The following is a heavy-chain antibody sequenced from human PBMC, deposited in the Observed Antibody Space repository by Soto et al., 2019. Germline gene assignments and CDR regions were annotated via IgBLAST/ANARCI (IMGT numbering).Heavy chain of an antibody. V-gene: IGHV1-58*01. CDR3: AAGGMITFGAVIVHQLTYNWFDP. D-gene: IGHD3-16*02. J-gene: IGHJ5*02. Sequence: QMQLVQSGPEVKKPGTSVKVSCKASGFTFTSSAVQWVRQARGQRLEWIGWIVVGSGNTNYAQKFQERVTITRDMSTRTAYMELSSLRSEDTAVYYCAAGGMITFGAVIVHQLTYNWFDPWGQGTLVTVSS. CDR2: IVVGSGNT. CDR1: GFTFTSSA.